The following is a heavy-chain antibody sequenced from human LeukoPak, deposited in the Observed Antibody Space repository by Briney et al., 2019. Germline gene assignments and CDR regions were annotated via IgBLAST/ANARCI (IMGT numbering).Heavy chain of an antibody. Sequence: ASVKVSCKASGYTFTSYAMHWVRQAPGQRPEWMGWINAGNGNTKYSQKFQGRVTISRDTSASTAYMELSGLRSEDTAVYYCARAEWELLGIFDYWGQGILVTVSS. J-gene: IGHJ4*02. CDR1: GYTFTSYA. CDR2: INAGNGNT. D-gene: IGHD1-26*01. CDR3: ARAEWELLGIFDY. V-gene: IGHV1-3*01.